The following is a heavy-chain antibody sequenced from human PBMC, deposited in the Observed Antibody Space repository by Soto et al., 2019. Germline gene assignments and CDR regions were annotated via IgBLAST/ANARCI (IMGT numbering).Heavy chain of an antibody. Sequence: GGSLRLSCTASGFAFSDSWMTWVRQAPGKGLEWVARIKPDESEKKYADSVKGRFSISRDNAKNSMYLQMDSLRGEDTAVYYCVRGGSNYASWGQGTLVTVSS. CDR2: IKPDESEK. CDR1: GFAFSDSW. CDR3: VRGGSNYAS. V-gene: IGHV3-7*01. J-gene: IGHJ5*02. D-gene: IGHD4-4*01.